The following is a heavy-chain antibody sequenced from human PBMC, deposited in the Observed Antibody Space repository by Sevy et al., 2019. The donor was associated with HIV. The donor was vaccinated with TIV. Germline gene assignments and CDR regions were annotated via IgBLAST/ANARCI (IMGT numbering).Heavy chain of an antibody. D-gene: IGHD3-22*01. V-gene: IGHV3-48*02. CDR3: ASSDATSRFGYYYFAMDF. CDR2: ISYTSTTI. CDR1: GFTFNTYN. Sequence: GGSLRLSCAVSGFTFNTYNMNWVRQAPGKGLEWVSYISYTSTTIYYADSVRGQFTISRDNAKNTLYLQMKSLRDEDTAVYYCASSDATSRFGYYYFAMDFWGQGTSVTVSS. J-gene: IGHJ6*02.